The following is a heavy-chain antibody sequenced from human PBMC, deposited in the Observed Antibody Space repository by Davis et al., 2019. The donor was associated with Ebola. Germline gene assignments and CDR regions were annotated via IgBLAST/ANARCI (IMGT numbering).Heavy chain of an antibody. CDR1: GDSMSSSY. V-gene: IGHV4-59*01. CDR2: IFYSEST. D-gene: IGHD2-2*01. CDR3: ARDLSRSPPDYGMDV. Sequence: MPGGSLRLSCTVSGDSMSSSYRSWIRQSPGKGLEWVGAIFYSESTTNTNYNPSLKSRVTMSVEKSKNQISLRLNSVTSADTAVYYCARDLSRSPPDYGMDVWGQGTTVTVSS. J-gene: IGHJ6*02.